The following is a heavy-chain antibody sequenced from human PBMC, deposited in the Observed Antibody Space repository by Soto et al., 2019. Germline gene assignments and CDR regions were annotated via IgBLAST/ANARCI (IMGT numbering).Heavy chain of an antibody. D-gene: IGHD3-3*01. CDR2: IYYSGST. CDR3: ARVRGYDFWSGYRHYYGMDV. CDR1: GGSISSGDYY. V-gene: IGHV4-30-4*01. J-gene: IGHJ6*02. Sequence: SETLSLTCTVSGGSISSGDYYWSWIRQPPGKGLEWIGYIYYSGSTYYNPSLKSRVTVSVDTSKNQFSLKLSSVTAADTAVYYCARVRGYDFWSGYRHYYGMDVWGQGTTVTVSS.